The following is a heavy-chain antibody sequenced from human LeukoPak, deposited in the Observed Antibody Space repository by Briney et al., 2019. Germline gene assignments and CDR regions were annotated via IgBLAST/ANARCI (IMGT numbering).Heavy chain of an antibody. V-gene: IGHV4-59*01. Sequence: SETLSLTCTVSGGSISSYYWSWIRQPPGKGLEWIGYIYYSGGTNYNPSLKSRVTISVDTSKNQFTLKLSSVTAADTAVYYCARFEYSSSPYAFDIWGQGTMVTVSS. J-gene: IGHJ3*02. CDR1: GGSISSYY. CDR3: ARFEYSSSPYAFDI. CDR2: IYYSGGT. D-gene: IGHD6-6*01.